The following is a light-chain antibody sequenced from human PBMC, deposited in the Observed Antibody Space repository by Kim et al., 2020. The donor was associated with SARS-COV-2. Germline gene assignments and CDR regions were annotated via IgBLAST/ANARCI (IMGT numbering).Light chain of an antibody. J-gene: IGKJ2*02. V-gene: IGKV1-9*01. CDR2: AAS. CDR1: QGITSY. CDR3: LQFNSYPRCT. Sequence: DIQLTQSPSFLSASVGDRVTITCRASQGITSYLAWYQQKPGKAPKLLIYAASTLQSGVPSRFSGSRSGTEFSLAITGLQPEDSATYYCLQFNSYPRCTFGQGTKLEI.